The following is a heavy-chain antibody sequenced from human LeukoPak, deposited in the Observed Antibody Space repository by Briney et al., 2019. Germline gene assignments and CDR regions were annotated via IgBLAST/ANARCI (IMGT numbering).Heavy chain of an antibody. V-gene: IGHV3-23*01. D-gene: IGHD3-3*01. CDR1: GFTFSSYA. CDR3: AKDLPRFLEWPSPYMDV. CDR2: ISGSGGST. J-gene: IGHJ6*04. Sequence: GGSLRLSCAASGFTFSSYAMSWVRQAPGKGLEWVSAISGSGGSTYYADSVKGRFTISRDNSKNTLYLQMNSLRAEDTAVYYCAKDLPRFLEWPSPYMDVWGKGTTVTVSS.